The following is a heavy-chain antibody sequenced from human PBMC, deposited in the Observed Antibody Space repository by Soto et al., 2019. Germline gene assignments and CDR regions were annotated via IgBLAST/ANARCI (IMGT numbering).Heavy chain of an antibody. V-gene: IGHV3-33*01. CDR2: IWYDGSNK. Sequence: QVQLVESGGGVVQPGRSLRLSCAASGFTFSSYGMHWVRQAPGKGLEWVAVIWYDGSNKYYADSVKGRFTISRDNSKNTLYLQMNRLRAEDTAVYYFARDKGEDTAMANTVVTPLFYFDYWGQGTLVTVSS. D-gene: IGHD5-18*01. CDR3: ARDKGEDTAMANTVVTPLFYFDY. J-gene: IGHJ4*02. CDR1: GFTFSSYG.